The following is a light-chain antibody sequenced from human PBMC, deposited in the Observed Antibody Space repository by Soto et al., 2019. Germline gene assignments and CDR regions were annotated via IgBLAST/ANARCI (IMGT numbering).Light chain of an antibody. Sequence: DIVMTQSPLSLPVTPGEPASISCRSNQSLLRSNGESCLDWYLQKPGQSPQLLIHLGSNRASGVPDRFNGSGSGTDFTLRISSVEAEDVEIYFCMQALQPPPIFGGGTKVELK. J-gene: IGKJ4*01. CDR3: MQALQPPPI. CDR2: LGS. CDR1: QSLLRSNGESC. V-gene: IGKV2-28*01.